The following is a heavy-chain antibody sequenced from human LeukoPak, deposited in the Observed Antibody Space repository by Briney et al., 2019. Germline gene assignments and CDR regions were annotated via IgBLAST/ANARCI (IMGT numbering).Heavy chain of an antibody. J-gene: IGHJ4*02. CDR2: IYYSGST. CDR3: ARDRSSEGYYFDY. V-gene: IGHV4-31*03. Sequence: SETLSLTCTVSGGSISSGGYYWSWIRQHPGKGLEWIGYIYYSGSTYYNPSLKSRVTISVDTSKNQFSLKLSSVTAADTAVYYCARDRSSEGYYFDYWGQGTLVTVSS. D-gene: IGHD3-10*01. CDR1: GGSISSGGYY.